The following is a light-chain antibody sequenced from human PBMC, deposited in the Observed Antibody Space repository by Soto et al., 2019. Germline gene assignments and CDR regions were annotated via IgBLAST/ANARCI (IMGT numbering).Light chain of an antibody. J-gene: IGKJ2*01. CDR3: QQYYGTPYT. Sequence: DIVMTQSPDSLAVSLGERATINCKSSQSVLYSSNNKNYLAWYQQKPVQPPKLLIYWASTRESGVPDRFSGSRSWTDFTLTISSLQAEDVAVYYCQQYYGTPYTCGQGTKLGIK. CDR1: QSVLYSSNNKNY. CDR2: WAS. V-gene: IGKV4-1*01.